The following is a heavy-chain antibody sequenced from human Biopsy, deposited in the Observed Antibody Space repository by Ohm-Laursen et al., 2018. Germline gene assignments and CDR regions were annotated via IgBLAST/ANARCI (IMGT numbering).Heavy chain of an antibody. V-gene: IGHV3-21*04. CDR1: GFSFSIYS. CDR3: AIEGRTGGTGYVEH. Sequence: SLRLSCSASGFSFSIYSMNWVRQAPGKGLEWVSFISSSSSYIYYADSVKGRFTVSRDTSKNTVSLQMNSLTVDDTAVYYCAIEGRTGGTGYVEHWGQGISVSVSS. CDR2: ISSSSSYI. D-gene: IGHD3-9*01. J-gene: IGHJ1*01.